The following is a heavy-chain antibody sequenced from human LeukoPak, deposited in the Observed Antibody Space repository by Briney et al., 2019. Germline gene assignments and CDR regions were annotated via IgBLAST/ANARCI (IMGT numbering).Heavy chain of an antibody. CDR2: ISSSGSTI. Sequence: QPGRSLRPSCAASGFTFSSYEMNWVRQAPGKGLECDSYISSSGSTIYYADSVKGRFTISRDNAKNSLYLQMNSLRAEDTAVYYCARDESSGWYEYFQHWGQGTLVTVSS. V-gene: IGHV3-48*03. CDR1: GFTFSSYE. D-gene: IGHD6-19*01. CDR3: ARDESSGWYEYFQH. J-gene: IGHJ1*01.